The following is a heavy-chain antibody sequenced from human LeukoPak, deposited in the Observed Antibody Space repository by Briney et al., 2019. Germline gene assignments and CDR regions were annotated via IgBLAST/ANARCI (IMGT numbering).Heavy chain of an antibody. D-gene: IGHD3-22*01. V-gene: IGHV4-39*01. J-gene: IGHJ4*02. CDR1: GGSISSSSYY. Sequence: KTSETLSLTCTVSGGSISSSSYYWGWIRQPPGKGLEWIGSIYYSGSTYYNPSLKSRVTISVDTSKNQFSLKLSSVTAADTALYYCARGPLLHYYDGSGYYYFDYWGQGTLVTVSS. CDR2: IYYSGST. CDR3: ARGPLLHYYDGSGYYYFDY.